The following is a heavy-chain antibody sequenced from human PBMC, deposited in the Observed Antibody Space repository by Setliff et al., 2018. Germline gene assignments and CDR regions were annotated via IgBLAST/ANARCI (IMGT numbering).Heavy chain of an antibody. CDR3: AREGRRYYDSSGYYYDPYYYYYMDV. CDR1: GYTFTNYG. D-gene: IGHD3-22*01. J-gene: IGHJ6*03. Sequence: ASVKVSCKASGYTFTNYGISWVRQAPGQGLEWMGWISAYNDNTNYAQKVQGRVTMTTDTSTSTAYMELRSLASDDTAVYYCAREGRRYYDSSGYYYDPYYYYYMDVWGKGTPVTVSS. V-gene: IGHV1-18*01. CDR2: ISAYNDNT.